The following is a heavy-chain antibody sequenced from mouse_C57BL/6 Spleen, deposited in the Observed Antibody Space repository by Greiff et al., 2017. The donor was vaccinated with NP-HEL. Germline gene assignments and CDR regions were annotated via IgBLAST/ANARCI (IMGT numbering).Heavy chain of an antibody. V-gene: IGHV1-54*01. CDR2: INPGSGGT. CDR3: ARRVAYYYAMDY. CDR1: GYAFTNYL. J-gene: IGHJ4*01. Sequence: QVQLKQSGAELVRPGTSVKVSCKASGYAFTNYLIEWVKQRPGQGLEWIGVINPGSGGTNYNEKFKGKATLTADKSSSTAYMQLSSLTSEDSAVYFCARRVAYYYAMDYWGQGTSVTVSS. D-gene: IGHD1-1*01.